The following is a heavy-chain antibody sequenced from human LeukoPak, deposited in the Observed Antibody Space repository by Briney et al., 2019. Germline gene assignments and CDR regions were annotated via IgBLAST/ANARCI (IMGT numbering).Heavy chain of an antibody. CDR1: GGTFSSYA. CDR2: IIPILGIA. V-gene: IGHV1-69*04. J-gene: IGHJ6*02. CDR3: ARAPTADYYYGMDV. Sequence: SVKVSCKASGGTFSSYAISWVRQAPGQGLEWMGRIIPILGIANYAQKFQGRVTITADKSTSTAYLELSSLRSEDTAVYYCARAPTADYYYGMDVWGQGTTVTVSS.